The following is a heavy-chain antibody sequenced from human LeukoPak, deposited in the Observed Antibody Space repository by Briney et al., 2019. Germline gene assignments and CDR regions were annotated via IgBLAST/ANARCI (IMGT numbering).Heavy chain of an antibody. V-gene: IGHV4-30-2*01. CDR2: IYHRGST. Sequence: SETLSLTCTVSGGSISSGGYSWSWIPQPPGKGLEWIGYIYHRGSTYYNPSLKSRVTISLDRSKNQFSLKLTSVTAADTAVYYCATVAMVRGSVFDPWGQGTLVTVSS. D-gene: IGHD3-10*01. J-gene: IGHJ5*02. CDR3: ATVAMVRGSVFDP. CDR1: GGSISSGGYS.